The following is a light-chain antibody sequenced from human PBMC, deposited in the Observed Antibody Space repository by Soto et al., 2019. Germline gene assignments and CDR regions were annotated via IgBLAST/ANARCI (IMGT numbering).Light chain of an antibody. CDR3: SSFAGNNNVV. Sequence: QSALTQPPSASGSPGQSVTISCTGTSSDVGGYHYVSWYQQHPGKAPKLMISDVSKRPSGVPDRFSGSKSGNTASLPVSGLQSEDEADYYCSSFAGNNNVVFVGGTKLTVL. CDR1: SSDVGGYHY. J-gene: IGLJ2*01. V-gene: IGLV2-8*01. CDR2: DVS.